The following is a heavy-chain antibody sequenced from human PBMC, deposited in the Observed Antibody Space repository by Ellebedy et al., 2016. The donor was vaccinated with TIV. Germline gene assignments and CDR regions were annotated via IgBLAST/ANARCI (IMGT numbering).Heavy chain of an antibody. V-gene: IGHV3-30*03. CDR2: ISYDGSNK. Sequence: GESLKISXAASGFTFSSYGMHWVRQAPGKGLEWVAVISYDGSNKYYADSVKGRFTISRDNSKNTLYLQMSSLRAEDTAVYYCARDGISVGYYYGMDVWGQGTTVTVSS. CDR1: GFTFSSYG. CDR3: ARDGISVGYYYGMDV. D-gene: IGHD1-14*01. J-gene: IGHJ6*02.